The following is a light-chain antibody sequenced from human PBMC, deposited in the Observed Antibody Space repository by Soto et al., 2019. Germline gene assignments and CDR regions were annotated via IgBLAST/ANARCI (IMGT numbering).Light chain of an antibody. CDR2: GNS. CDR1: SSNIGAGCD. CDR3: QSYDSSLSALYV. V-gene: IGLV1-40*01. Sequence: QSVLTQPPSVSGAPGQRVTISCTGSSSNIGAGCDVHWYQQLPGTAPKLLIYGNSNRPSGVPDRFSGSKSGTSASLAITGLQAEDEADYYCQSYDSSLSALYVFGTGTRSPS. J-gene: IGLJ1*01.